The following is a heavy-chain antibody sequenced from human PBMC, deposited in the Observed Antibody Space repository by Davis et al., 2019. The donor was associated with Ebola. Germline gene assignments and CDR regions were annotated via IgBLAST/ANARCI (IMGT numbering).Heavy chain of an antibody. CDR1: GDSISSSY. CDR3: VRFGRGAY. Sequence: PSETLSLTCTVSGDSISSSYWSWIRQPPGKGLEWIGYVYGSGDTNYNPSLKSRVTISEDTSKNQFSLNLRSVTAADTAVYYCVRFGRGAYWGQGTLVTVSS. D-gene: IGHD3-16*01. V-gene: IGHV4-59*01. J-gene: IGHJ4*02. CDR2: VYGSGDT.